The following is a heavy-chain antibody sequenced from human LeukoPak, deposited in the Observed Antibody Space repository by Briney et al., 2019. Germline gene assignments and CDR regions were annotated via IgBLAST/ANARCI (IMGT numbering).Heavy chain of an antibody. Sequence: GGSLRLSCAASGFTFSSYSMNCVRQAPGKGREWVSYIISSSSTIYYADSVKGRFTISRDNAKNSLYLQMNSLRAEDTAVYYCARVLHKRNYDSTNYYGYWGQGTLVTVSS. CDR3: ARVLHKRNYDSTNYYGY. V-gene: IGHV3-48*01. CDR1: GFTFSSYS. CDR2: IISSSSTI. J-gene: IGHJ4*02. D-gene: IGHD3-22*01.